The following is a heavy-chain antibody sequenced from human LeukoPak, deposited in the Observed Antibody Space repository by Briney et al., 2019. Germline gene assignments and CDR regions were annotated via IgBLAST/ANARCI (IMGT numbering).Heavy chain of an antibody. Sequence: GGSLRLSCAASGFTFSSYAMSWVRQAPGKGLEWVSAISGSGGSTYYADSVKGRFTISRDNSKNTLYLQMNSLRAEDTAVYYCAKPPAYYYDSSGYSPFDYWGQGTLVTVSS. J-gene: IGHJ4*02. V-gene: IGHV3-23*01. CDR3: AKPPAYYYDSSGYSPFDY. CDR2: ISGSGGST. D-gene: IGHD3-22*01. CDR1: GFTFSSYA.